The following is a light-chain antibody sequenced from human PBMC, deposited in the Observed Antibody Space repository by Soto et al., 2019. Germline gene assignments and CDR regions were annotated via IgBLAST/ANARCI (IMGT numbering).Light chain of an antibody. CDR3: AAWDNSLVGGPA. V-gene: IGLV1-47*01. Sequence: QSVLTQPPSASGTPGQRVTISCSGSNSNIGSKYVYWYQQLTGTAPKLLLYRNNQRPSGVPDRFSGSKSGTSASLAISGLRSEDEADYYCAAWDNSLVGGPAFGGGTKLTVL. CDR2: RNN. J-gene: IGLJ2*01. CDR1: NSNIGSKY.